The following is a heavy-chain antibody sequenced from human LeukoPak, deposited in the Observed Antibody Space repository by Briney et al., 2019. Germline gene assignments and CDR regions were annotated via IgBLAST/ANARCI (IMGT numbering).Heavy chain of an antibody. D-gene: IGHD4-23*01. Sequence: GGSLRLSCAASGFTVSSNYMSWVRQAPGRGLEWVSVIYSGGSTYYADSVKGRFTISRDNSKNTLYLQMNSLRAEDTAVYYCARALALRWSPSYFDYWGQGTLVTVSS. CDR2: IYSGGST. CDR1: GFTVSSNY. CDR3: ARALALRWSPSYFDY. V-gene: IGHV3-66*01. J-gene: IGHJ4*02.